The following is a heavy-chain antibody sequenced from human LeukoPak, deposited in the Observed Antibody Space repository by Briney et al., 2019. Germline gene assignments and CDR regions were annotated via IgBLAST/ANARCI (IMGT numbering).Heavy chain of an antibody. CDR3: PIQSFGSSGYHEYYFDY. J-gene: IGHJ4*02. D-gene: IGHD3-22*01. V-gene: IGHV3-30-3*01. CDR2: ISYDGSNK. CDR1: GFTVSSNY. Sequence: GSLRLSCAASGFTVSSNYMSWVRQAPGKGLEWVAVISYDGSNKYYADSVKGRFTISRDNPKNTLYLQMNSLRAEDTAVYYCPIQSFGSSGYHEYYFDYWGQGTLVTVSS.